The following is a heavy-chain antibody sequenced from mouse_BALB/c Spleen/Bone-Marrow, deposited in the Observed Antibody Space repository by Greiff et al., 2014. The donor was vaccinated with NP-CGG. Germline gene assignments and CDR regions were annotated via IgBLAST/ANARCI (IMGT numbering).Heavy chain of an antibody. CDR1: GYAFSSSW. D-gene: IGHD1-1*01. CDR3: ARSGSSWFAY. Sequence: QVQLQQSGPELVKPGASVKISCKASGYAFSSSWMNWVKQRPGQGLGWIGRIYPGDGDTNYNGKFKGKATLTADKSSSTAYMQLSSLTSVDSAVYFCARSGSSWFAYWGQGTLVTVSA. CDR2: IYPGDGDT. V-gene: IGHV1-82*01. J-gene: IGHJ3*01.